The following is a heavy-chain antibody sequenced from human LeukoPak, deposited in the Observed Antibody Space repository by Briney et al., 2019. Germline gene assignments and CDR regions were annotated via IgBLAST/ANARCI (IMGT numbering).Heavy chain of an antibody. V-gene: IGHV3-53*01. CDR1: GFTVSSNY. D-gene: IGHD1-7*01. J-gene: IGHJ6*03. CDR3: AKGDNWNYRGYYYYMDV. Sequence: GGSLTLSCAASGFTVSSNYMSWVRQAPGKGLEWVSVIYSGGSTYYADSVQDRFTISRDNYKNTLYLQMNSLRAEDTAVYYCAKGDNWNYRGYYYYMDVWGKGTTVTVSS. CDR2: IYSGGST.